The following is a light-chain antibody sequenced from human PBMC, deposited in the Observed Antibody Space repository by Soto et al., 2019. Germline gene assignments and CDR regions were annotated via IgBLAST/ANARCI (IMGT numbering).Light chain of an antibody. Sequence: IQLTQSPSSLSTFLGXRVAITCMASQGISSYLAWYQQKPGKAPKLLIYAASTLQSGVPSRFSGSGSGTDFTLTISSLQPEDFATYYCQQLNSYPITFGQGTRLEIK. V-gene: IGKV1-9*01. J-gene: IGKJ5*01. CDR3: QQLNSYPIT. CDR2: AAS. CDR1: QGISSY.